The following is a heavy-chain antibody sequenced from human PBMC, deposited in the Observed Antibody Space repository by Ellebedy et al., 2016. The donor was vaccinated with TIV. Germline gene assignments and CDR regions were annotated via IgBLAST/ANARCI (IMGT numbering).Heavy chain of an antibody. J-gene: IGHJ3*02. D-gene: IGHD1-1*01. V-gene: IGHV1-24*01. CDR1: GYTLTELS. CDR3: ATAWKIPRHDAFDI. CDR2: FDPEDGET. Sequence: ASVKVSCXVSGYTLTELSMHWVRQAPGKGLEWMGGFDPEDGETIYAQKFQGRVTMTEDTSTDTAYMVLSSLRSEDTAVYYCATAWKIPRHDAFDIWGQGTMVTVSS.